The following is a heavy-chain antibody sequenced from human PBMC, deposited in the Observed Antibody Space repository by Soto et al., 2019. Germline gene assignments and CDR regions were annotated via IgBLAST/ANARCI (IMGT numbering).Heavy chain of an antibody. Sequence: GGSLRLSCAASGFTFSSYAMSWVRQAPGKGLEWLSAISGSGGSAYYADSVPGRFTISRDNSKNTLYLQMNSLRAEDTAVYYCAKSLWGSAYYYGSGTYYTSAFDIWGQGTMVTVSS. CDR3: AKSLWGSAYYYGSGTYYTSAFDI. CDR2: ISGSGGSA. V-gene: IGHV3-23*01. D-gene: IGHD3-10*01. CDR1: GFTFSSYA. J-gene: IGHJ3*02.